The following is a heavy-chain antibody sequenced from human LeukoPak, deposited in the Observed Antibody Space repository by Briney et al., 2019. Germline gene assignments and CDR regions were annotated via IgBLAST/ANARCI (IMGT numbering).Heavy chain of an antibody. CDR1: GFTFSNYA. CDR2: ISGSGGST. J-gene: IGHJ4*02. CDR3: AKDTRDTMIVAWVDY. D-gene: IGHD3-22*01. V-gene: IGHV3-23*01. Sequence: GGSLRLSCAASGFTFSNYAMSWVRQAPGKGLEWVSAISGSGGSTYYADSVKGRFTISRDNSKNTLYLQMNSLRAEDTAVYYCAKDTRDTMIVAWVDYWGQGTLVTVSS.